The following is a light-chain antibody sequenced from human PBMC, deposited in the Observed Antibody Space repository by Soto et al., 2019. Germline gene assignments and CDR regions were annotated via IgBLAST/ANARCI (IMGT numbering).Light chain of an antibody. Sequence: DIQMTQSPSSLSASVGDGVTITCRASETISYYLNWYQHKAGQAPKLLIFAASTLQSGAPTRFTGGGSGTHFTLTITNLQPEDFATYYCQQSYSTPLTFGGGTKIEIK. CDR3: QQSYSTPLT. CDR2: AAS. V-gene: IGKV1-39*01. CDR1: ETISYY. J-gene: IGKJ4*01.